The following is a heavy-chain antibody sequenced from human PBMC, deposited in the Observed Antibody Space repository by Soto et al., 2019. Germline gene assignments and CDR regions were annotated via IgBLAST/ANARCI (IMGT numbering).Heavy chain of an antibody. CDR2: ISHDGGAT. Sequence: QVQLVESGGGVVQSGRSLRLSCAASGFTFSTSGMHWLRQAPGKGLEWVAMISHDGGATYYVDSVTGRFTISRETDKKTPHLQMDSLRPEDTATYDCAQDWGSSGWYNGFDLWGQGTLVTVSS. V-gene: IGHV3-30*18. D-gene: IGHD6-13*01. CDR1: GFTFSTSG. J-gene: IGHJ5*02. CDR3: AQDWGSSGWYNGFDL.